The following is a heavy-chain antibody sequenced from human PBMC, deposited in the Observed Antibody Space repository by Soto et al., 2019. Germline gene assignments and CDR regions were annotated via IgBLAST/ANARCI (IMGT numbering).Heavy chain of an antibody. D-gene: IGHD2-15*01. CDR2: ITSGGDGT. CDR1: GFTFSTYP. Sequence: PGGSLRLSCAASGFTFSTYPMNWVRQTPGKGLEWVSTITSGGDGTYYADSVKGRFTISRENSRSTLYLQMNSLRAEDTAMYYCTKSGGYCSGGICSPNWFDSLGLGTLVSGS. CDR3: TKSGGYCSGGICSPNWFDS. V-gene: IGHV3-23*01. J-gene: IGHJ5*01.